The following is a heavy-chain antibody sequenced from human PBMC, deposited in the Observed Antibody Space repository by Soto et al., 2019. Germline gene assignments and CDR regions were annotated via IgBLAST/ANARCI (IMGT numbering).Heavy chain of an antibody. CDR1: GFTFSSYA. V-gene: IGHV3-23*01. CDR2: ISGSGGST. CDR3: AKSAAELEPRYYYYYYGMDV. D-gene: IGHD1-1*01. Sequence: GGSLRLSCAASGFTFSSYAMSWVRQAPGKGLEWVSAISGSGGSTYYADSVKGRFTISRDNSKNTLYLQMNSLRAEDTAVYYCAKSAAELEPRYYYYYYGMDVWGQGTTVTVSS. J-gene: IGHJ6*02.